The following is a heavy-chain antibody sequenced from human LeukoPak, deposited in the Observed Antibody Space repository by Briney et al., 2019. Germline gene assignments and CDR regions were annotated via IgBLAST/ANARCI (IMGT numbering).Heavy chain of an antibody. CDR3: ARRLGRYFDWLPHYFDY. V-gene: IGHV4-39*06. J-gene: IGHJ4*02. Sequence: SETLSLTCTVSGGSISSSSYYWGWIRQPPGKGLEWIGSIYYSGSTYYNPSLKSRVTISVDTSKNQFPLKLSSVTAADTAVYYCARRLGRYFDWLPHYFDYWGQGTLVTVSS. D-gene: IGHD3-9*01. CDR1: GGSISSSSYY. CDR2: IYYSGST.